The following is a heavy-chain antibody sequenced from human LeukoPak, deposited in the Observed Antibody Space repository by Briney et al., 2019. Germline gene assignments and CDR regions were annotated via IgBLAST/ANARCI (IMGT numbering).Heavy chain of an antibody. CDR3: ARDKTGYSYGHVFDY. CDR2: ISAYNGNT. V-gene: IGHV1-18*01. J-gene: IGHJ4*02. D-gene: IGHD5-18*01. Sequence: ASVKVSCKASGGTFSSYGISWVRQAPGQGLEWMGWISAYNGNTNYAQKLQGRVTMTTDTSTSTAYMELRSLRSDDTAVYYCARDKTGYSYGHVFDYWGQGTLVTVSS. CDR1: GGTFSSYG.